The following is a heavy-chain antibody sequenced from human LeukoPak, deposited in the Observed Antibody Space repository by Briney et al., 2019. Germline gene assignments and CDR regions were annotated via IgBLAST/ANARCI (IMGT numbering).Heavy chain of an antibody. V-gene: IGHV3-11*01. CDR1: GFTFSDYY. D-gene: IGHD3-22*01. J-gene: IGHJ6*03. Sequence: AGGSLRLSCAASGFTFSDYYMTWIRQAPGKGLEWISYISSSGGTIYYADSVEGRFTISRDNTKNSLYLQMNSLRSDDTAVYYCARATYYYDSSGYYYYYYYYMDVWGKGTTVTVSS. CDR3: ARATYYYDSSGYYYYYYYYMDV. CDR2: ISSSGGTI.